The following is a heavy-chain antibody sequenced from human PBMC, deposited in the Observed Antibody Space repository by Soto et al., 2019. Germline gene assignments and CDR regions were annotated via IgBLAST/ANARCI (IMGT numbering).Heavy chain of an antibody. CDR2: VATTSSNT. D-gene: IGHD3-22*01. CDR1: GYTFTAYG. Sequence: GASVKVSCKTSGYTFTAYGLAWLRQARGQRPEWMGWVATTSSNTNYAQKFQDRVTMTTDTSTTTTYMELRSLRSDDTAVYYCARELNTESSDFYSFAYWGQRTLVSVSS. J-gene: IGHJ4*02. CDR3: ARELNTESSDFYSFAY. V-gene: IGHV1-18*01.